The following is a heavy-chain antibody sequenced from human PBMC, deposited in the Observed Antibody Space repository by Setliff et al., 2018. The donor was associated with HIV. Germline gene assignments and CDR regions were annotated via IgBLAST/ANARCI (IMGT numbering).Heavy chain of an antibody. V-gene: IGHV4-61*10. CDR3: ARSTQIQLWPHDFDN. J-gene: IGHJ4*02. Sequence: SETLSLPCTFSSGSISSSSYYWGWIRQPAGKGLEVIGRIYSSGSTNYNPSLKSRVTMSADTSKNQFYLNLRFVTAADTAMYYCARSTQIQLWPHDFDNWGQGALVTVSS. CDR1: SGSISSSSYY. CDR2: IYSSGST. D-gene: IGHD2-21*01.